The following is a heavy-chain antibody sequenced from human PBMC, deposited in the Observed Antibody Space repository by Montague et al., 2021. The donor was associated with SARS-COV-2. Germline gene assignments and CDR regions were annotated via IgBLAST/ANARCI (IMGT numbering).Heavy chain of an antibody. V-gene: IGHV4-34*01. CDR1: GGSFSDYY. CDR3: ARGRQHFNMIVVVMTGGEYYFDY. CDR2: ISHRGTS. Sequence: SETLSLTCAVYGGSFSDYYWSWIRQPPGKGLEWIGEISHRGTSKYNPSLKSRVSISLDTSKNQFSLYLSSVTVADTAVYYCARGRQHFNMIVVVMTGGEYYFDYWGQGTLVTVSS. D-gene: IGHD3-22*01. J-gene: IGHJ4*02.